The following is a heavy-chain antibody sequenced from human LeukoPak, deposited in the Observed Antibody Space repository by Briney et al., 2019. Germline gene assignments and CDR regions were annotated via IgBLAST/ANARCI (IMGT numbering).Heavy chain of an antibody. Sequence: SGGSLRLSCVVSGLNFDEYAMHWVRQPPGKGLEWVSLISADGGSAFSADFVKGRFSISRDNSKNFLFLQMNSLRIEDTAMYYCATESGKFDYWGQGTLVTVSS. J-gene: IGHJ4*02. V-gene: IGHV3-43*02. CDR3: ATESGKFDY. CDR2: ISADGGSA. CDR1: GLNFDEYA.